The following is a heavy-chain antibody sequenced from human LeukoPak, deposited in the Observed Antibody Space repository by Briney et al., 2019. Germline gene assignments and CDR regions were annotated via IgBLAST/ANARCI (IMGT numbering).Heavy chain of an antibody. V-gene: IGHV3-21*01. CDR3: ARAFIKSYYDSSGFYGMDV. D-gene: IGHD3-22*01. Sequence: GGSLRLSCAASGFTFSSYSMNWVRQAPGKGLEWVSSISSSSSYIYYADSVKGRFTISRDNAKNSLYLQMNSLRAEDTAVYYCARAFIKSYYDSSGFYGMDVWGQGTTVTVSS. J-gene: IGHJ6*02. CDR2: ISSSSSYI. CDR1: GFTFSSYS.